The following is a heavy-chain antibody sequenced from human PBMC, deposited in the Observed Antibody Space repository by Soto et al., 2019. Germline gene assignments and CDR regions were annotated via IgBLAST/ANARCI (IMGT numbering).Heavy chain of an antibody. Sequence: QVDLVQSGAEVKKPGASVTISCKASGSAITRYYIHWVRQAPGRGLEWMGIVNPGGGSASYAQKFQDGVNIEKDTSTGTVYMDLRSLRTEDTAVYYCARDTSGWSLNGLDVWGQGTTVNVSS. V-gene: IGHV1-46*01. CDR2: VNPGGGSA. J-gene: IGHJ6*02. D-gene: IGHD6-19*01. CDR1: GSAITRYY. CDR3: ARDTSGWSLNGLDV.